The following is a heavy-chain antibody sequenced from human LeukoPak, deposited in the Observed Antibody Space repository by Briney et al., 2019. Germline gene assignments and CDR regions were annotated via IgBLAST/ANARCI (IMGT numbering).Heavy chain of an antibody. Sequence: GGSLRLSCAASGFTFNSYAMTWVRQAPGKGLEWVSAISSSGGSTYYADPVKGRFTISRDNSKNTLYLQMNSLRAEDTAIYYCAKGRNSVDYYYMDVWGKGTTVTVSS. J-gene: IGHJ6*03. CDR3: AKGRNSVDYYYMDV. D-gene: IGHD1-14*01. CDR2: ISSSGGST. CDR1: GFTFNSYA. V-gene: IGHV3-23*01.